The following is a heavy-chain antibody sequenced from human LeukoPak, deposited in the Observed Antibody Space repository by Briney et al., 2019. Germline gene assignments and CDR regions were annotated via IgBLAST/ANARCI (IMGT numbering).Heavy chain of an antibody. CDR3: ARGQDSSSWYLWNWFDP. CDR2: INYSGNF. D-gene: IGHD6-13*01. CDR1: GESFSHYY. J-gene: IGHJ5*02. Sequence: SETLSLTCDVNGESFSHYYWSWIRQAPGKGLEWLGEINYSGNFNYNPSLKSRVTISVDTSKNQFSLKLSSVTAADTAVYYCARGQDSSSWYLWNWFDPWGQGTLVTVSS. V-gene: IGHV4-34*01.